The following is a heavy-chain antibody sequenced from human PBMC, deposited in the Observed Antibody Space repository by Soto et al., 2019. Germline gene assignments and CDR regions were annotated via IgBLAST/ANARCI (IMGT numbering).Heavy chain of an antibody. D-gene: IGHD3-9*01. CDR3: ARGRYYDILTGYYTIFDY. CDR1: GYTFTSYD. J-gene: IGHJ4*02. CDR2: MNPNSGNT. Sequence: ASVKVSCKASGYTFTSYDINWVRQANGQGLEWMGWMNPNSGNTGYAQKFQGRVTMTRNTSISTAYMELSSLRSEDTAVYYCARGRYYDILTGYYTIFDYWGQGTLVTVSS. V-gene: IGHV1-8*01.